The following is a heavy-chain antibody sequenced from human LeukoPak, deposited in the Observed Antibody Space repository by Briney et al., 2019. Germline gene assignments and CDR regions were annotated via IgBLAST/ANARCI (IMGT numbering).Heavy chain of an antibody. J-gene: IGHJ4*02. Sequence: GGSLRLSCTASGFTFSNYSMTWVRQAPGKGLEWVASIKQNGSEKKYVGSVRGRFTISRDKAKNVLDLEMDSLTAEDTALYYCAKDIHYVHAANWGQGTLVTVSP. D-gene: IGHD3-16*01. V-gene: IGHV3-7*01. CDR2: IKQNGSEK. CDR3: AKDIHYVHAAN. CDR1: GFTFSNYS.